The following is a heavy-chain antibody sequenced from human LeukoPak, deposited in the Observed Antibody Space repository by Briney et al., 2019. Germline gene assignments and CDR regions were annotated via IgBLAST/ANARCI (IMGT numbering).Heavy chain of an antibody. D-gene: IGHD6-6*01. V-gene: IGHV4-59*08. J-gene: IGHJ4*02. Sequence: PPETLSLTRSVSGGSISSLYWSWIRQPPGKGPEWIGYIYYTGSTNYNPSLKSRVTMFVDMSKNQFSLRLSSVTAADTAVYYCARHRAYSSSSPFDYWGQGTLVTVSS. CDR2: IYYTGST. CDR3: ARHRAYSSSSPFDY. CDR1: GGSISSLY.